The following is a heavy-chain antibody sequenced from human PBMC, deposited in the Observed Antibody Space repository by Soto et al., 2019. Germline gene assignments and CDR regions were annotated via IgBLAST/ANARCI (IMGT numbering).Heavy chain of an antibody. CDR3: ARGTPKSVYDFWKVDY. CDR2: ISYDGSNK. D-gene: IGHD3-3*01. Sequence: VQLVESGGGVVQPGRSLRLSCAASGFTFSSYAMHWVRQAPGKGLEWVAVISYDGSNKYYADSVKGRFTISRDNSKNTLYLQMNSLRAEDTAVYYCARGTPKSVYDFWKVDYWGQGTLVTVSS. V-gene: IGHV3-30-3*01. CDR1: GFTFSSYA. J-gene: IGHJ4*02.